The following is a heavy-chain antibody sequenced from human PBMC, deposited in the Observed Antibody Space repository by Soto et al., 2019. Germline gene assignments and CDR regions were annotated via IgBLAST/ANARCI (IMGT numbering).Heavy chain of an antibody. CDR2: ITGSGSST. J-gene: IGHJ4*02. CDR1: GFTFRTYA. Sequence: EVQLLDSGGGLVQPGGSLRLSCAASGFTFRTYAMSWVRQAPGKGLEWVSTITGSGSSTYYADSVKGRFTISRDNSKNTLSLQMNSLRAEDTPVYYCAKDLYGDYGGVDYWGQGTLVTVSS. CDR3: AKDLYGDYGGVDY. D-gene: IGHD4-17*01. V-gene: IGHV3-23*01.